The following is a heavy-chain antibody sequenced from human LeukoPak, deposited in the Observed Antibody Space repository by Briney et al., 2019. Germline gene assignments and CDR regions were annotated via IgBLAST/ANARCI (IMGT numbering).Heavy chain of an antibody. CDR2: ISSSGSTI. V-gene: IGHV3-48*03. D-gene: IGHD2-2*01. J-gene: IGHJ6*03. Sequence: GGSLRLSCAASGFTFSSYEMNWVRQAPGKGLEWVSYISSSGSTIYYADSVKGRFTISRDNAKNSLYLQMNSLRAEDTAVYYCARARFTRYYYYYMDVWGKGTTVTISS. CDR1: GFTFSSYE. CDR3: ARARFTRYYYYYMDV.